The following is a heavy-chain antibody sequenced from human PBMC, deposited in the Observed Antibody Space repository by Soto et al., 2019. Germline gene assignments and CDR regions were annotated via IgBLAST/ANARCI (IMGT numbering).Heavy chain of an antibody. CDR3: AKDYWNPRYFDN. V-gene: IGHV3-23*01. Sequence: GGSLRLSCAASGFTFSNYGMSWVRQAPGKGLGWVSAVSDNGGRKRYADSVKGRFTISRDNSQNTLYLQMLSLIADDTVIYYCAKDYWNPRYFDNWGQGTLVTVSS. D-gene: IGHD1-1*01. J-gene: IGHJ4*02. CDR1: GFTFSNYG. CDR2: VSDNGGRK.